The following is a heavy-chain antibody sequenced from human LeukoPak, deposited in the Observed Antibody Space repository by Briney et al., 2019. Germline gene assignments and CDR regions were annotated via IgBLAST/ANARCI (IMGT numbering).Heavy chain of an antibody. CDR3: ARVSLIYGSGSYYQSPLAY. Sequence: ASVKVSCKTSGYSFTGYYMHWVRQAPGQGLECIGWINPNSGATNYAQKFQGWVTMTRDTSISTAYMELSRLKSDDTAVYYCARVSLIYGSGSYYQSPLAYWGQGTLVTVSS. J-gene: IGHJ4*02. CDR1: GYSFTGYY. V-gene: IGHV1-2*04. D-gene: IGHD3-10*01. CDR2: INPNSGAT.